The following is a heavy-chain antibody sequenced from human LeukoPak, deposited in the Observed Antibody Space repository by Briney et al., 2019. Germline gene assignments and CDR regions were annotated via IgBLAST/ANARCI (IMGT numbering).Heavy chain of an antibody. CDR1: GYTFTSYD. Sequence: ASVKVSCKASGYTFTSYDINWVRQATGQGLEWMGWMNPNSGNTGYAQKFQGRVTMTRNTSISTAYMELSSLRSEDTAVYYCASERWESGWIDYWGQGTLVTVSS. V-gene: IGHV1-8*01. D-gene: IGHD6-19*01. CDR2: MNPNSGNT. CDR3: ASERWESGWIDY. J-gene: IGHJ4*02.